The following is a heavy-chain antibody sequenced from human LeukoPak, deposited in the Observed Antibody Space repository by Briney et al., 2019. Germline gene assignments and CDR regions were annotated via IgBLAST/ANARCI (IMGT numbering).Heavy chain of an antibody. Sequence: ASVKVSCKASGFTFTSSAVQWVRQARGQRLEWIGWIVVGSGNTNYAQKFQERVTITRDMSTSTAYMELSSLRSEDMAVYYCAAEAYYDFWSGYYSRRSYYYYGMDVWGQGTTVTVSS. CDR1: GFTFTSSA. D-gene: IGHD3-3*01. J-gene: IGHJ6*02. CDR2: IVVGSGNT. CDR3: AAEAYYDFWSGYYSRRSYYYYGMDV. V-gene: IGHV1-58*01.